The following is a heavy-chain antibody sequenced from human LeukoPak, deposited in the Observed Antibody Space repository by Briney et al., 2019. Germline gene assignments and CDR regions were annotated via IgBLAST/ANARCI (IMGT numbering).Heavy chain of an antibody. Sequence: GGSLRLSCAASGFTFSSYSMNWVRQAPGKGLEWVSSISSSSSYIYYADSVKGRFTISRDNAKNSLYLQMNSLRAEDTAVYYCARDSVNHYYYGSGTDAFDIWGQGTMVTVSS. CDR2: ISSSSSYI. D-gene: IGHD3-10*01. CDR1: GFTFSSYS. J-gene: IGHJ3*02. CDR3: ARDSVNHYYYGSGTDAFDI. V-gene: IGHV3-21*01.